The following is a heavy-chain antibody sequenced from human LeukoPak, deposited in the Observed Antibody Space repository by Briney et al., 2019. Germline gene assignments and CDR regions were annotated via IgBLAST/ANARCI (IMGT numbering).Heavy chain of an antibody. Sequence: ASVKVSCKTSGHTFTGYYMHWVRQAPGQGLEWMGIINPSGGSTSYAQKFQGRVTMTRDTSTSTVYMELSSLRSEDTAVYYCARGVGDTAMATGYWGQGTLVTVSS. J-gene: IGHJ4*02. D-gene: IGHD5-18*01. V-gene: IGHV1-46*01. CDR3: ARGVGDTAMATGY. CDR2: INPSGGST. CDR1: GHTFTGYY.